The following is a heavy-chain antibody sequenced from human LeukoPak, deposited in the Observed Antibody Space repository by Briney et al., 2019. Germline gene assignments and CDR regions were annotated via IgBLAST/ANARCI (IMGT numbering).Heavy chain of an antibody. Sequence: GGSLRLSCAASGFSFSNYWMTWVRQVPGKGLEWVGFIRSKAYGGTTEYAASVKGRFTISRGDSKSIAYLQMNSLKTEDTAVYYCTRFGELSRHFDYWGQGTLVTVSS. V-gene: IGHV3-49*04. CDR2: IRSKAYGGTT. D-gene: IGHD3-10*01. CDR1: GFSFSNYW. J-gene: IGHJ4*02. CDR3: TRFGELSRHFDY.